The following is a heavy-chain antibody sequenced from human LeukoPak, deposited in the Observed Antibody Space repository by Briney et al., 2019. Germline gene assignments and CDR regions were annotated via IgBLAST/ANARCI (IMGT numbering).Heavy chain of an antibody. CDR2: IYPGDSDT. D-gene: IGHD6-19*01. CDR3: ARLSDRKKIAVAGSFDY. J-gene: IGHJ4*02. V-gene: IGHV5-51*01. Sequence: GGSLHISCQGSGCRFTSYWIGWVRPMPGKGLEGMGIIYPGDSDTRYSPSFQGQVPISADKSISTAYLQWSSLKASDTAMYYCARLSDRKKIAVAGSFDYWGQGTLVTVSS. CDR1: GCRFTSYW.